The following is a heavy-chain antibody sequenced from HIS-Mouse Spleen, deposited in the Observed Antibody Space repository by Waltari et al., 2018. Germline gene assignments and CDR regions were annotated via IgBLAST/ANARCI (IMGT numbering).Heavy chain of an antibody. CDR3: ARDLGYSSSSEVWFDP. V-gene: IGHV3-74*01. CDR1: GFPFSSCW. CDR2: MNSDGSST. Sequence: EVQLVESGGGLVQPGGSLRLPCAASGFPFSSCWMPWVRQAPGKGLVWVSRMNSDGSSTSYADSVKGRFTISRDNAKNTLYLQMNSLRAEDTAVYYCARDLGYSSSSEVWFDPWGQGTLVTVSS. D-gene: IGHD6-6*01. J-gene: IGHJ5*02.